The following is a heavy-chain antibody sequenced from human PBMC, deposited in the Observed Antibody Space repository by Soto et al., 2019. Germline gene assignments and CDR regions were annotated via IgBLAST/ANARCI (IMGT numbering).Heavy chain of an antibody. D-gene: IGHD6-19*01. J-gene: IGHJ2*01. CDR1: GGSFSPYF. CDR2: INHSGST. CDR3: ARLASGWQYYYFDF. V-gene: IGHV4-34*01. Sequence: QVQLQQWGAGLLKPSETLSLTCAVYGGSFSPYFWCWIRQPPGKGLEWIGEINHSGSTNYNPSLTRRATLSVDTSKHQVSLKLTSVTAADTAVYYCARLASGWQYYYFDFWGRGTPVTVSS.